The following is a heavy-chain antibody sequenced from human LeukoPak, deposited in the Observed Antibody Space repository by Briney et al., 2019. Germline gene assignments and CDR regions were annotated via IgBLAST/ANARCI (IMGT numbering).Heavy chain of an antibody. CDR1: GFIFSNYW. V-gene: IGHV3-7*01. Sequence: GGSLRLSCAASGFIFSNYWMSWVRQAPGKGLEWVANIKQDGSKKHYVDSVKGRFTISRDNAKNSLYLQMNSLRAEDTAVYYCAGRSGSFDYWGQGTLVTVSS. CDR3: AGRSGSFDY. D-gene: IGHD3-10*01. CDR2: IKQDGSKK. J-gene: IGHJ4*02.